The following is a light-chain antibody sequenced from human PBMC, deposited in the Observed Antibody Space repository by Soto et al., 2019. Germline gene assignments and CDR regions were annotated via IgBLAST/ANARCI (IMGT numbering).Light chain of an antibody. CDR2: GAS. CDR3: QQYNNWPPWP. V-gene: IGKV3-15*01. J-gene: IGKJ1*01. CDR1: QSVSSN. Sequence: EIAMTQSPATLSVSPGERATLSCRASQSVSSNLAWYQQKPGQAPRLLIYGASTRATGIPARFSGSGSGTEFTLTISSLQSEDFAVYYCQQYNNWPPWPFGQGTKVEIK.